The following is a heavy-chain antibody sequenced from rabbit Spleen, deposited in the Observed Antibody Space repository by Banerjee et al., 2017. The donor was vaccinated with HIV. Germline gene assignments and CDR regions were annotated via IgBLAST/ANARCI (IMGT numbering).Heavy chain of an antibody. CDR3: ARDTGSSFSTYGMDL. D-gene: IGHD8-1*01. J-gene: IGHJ6*01. V-gene: IGHV1S45*01. CDR1: GFDISKYG. CDR2: IDIGSRDFI. Sequence: QEQLVESGGGLVQPGGSLKLSCTVSGFDISKYGVTWVRQAPGKGLEWIGYIDIGSRDFIYYASWAKGRFTISKTSSTTVTLQMTSLTVADTATYFCARDTGSSFSTYGMDLWGPGTLVTVS.